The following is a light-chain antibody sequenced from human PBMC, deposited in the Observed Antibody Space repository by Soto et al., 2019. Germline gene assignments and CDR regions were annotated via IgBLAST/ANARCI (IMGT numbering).Light chain of an antibody. CDR1: QNINIF. J-gene: IGKJ4*01. CDR2: AAS. Sequence: DIQVTQSPSSLSESVGDRVTIICRTSQNINIFLNWYQQKPGRAPMVVISAASNLESGVPSRFSGRGSGTEFTLTISNLQPGDSALYFCQESYSTPLAFGGGTRVEIK. V-gene: IGKV1-39*01. CDR3: QESYSTPLA.